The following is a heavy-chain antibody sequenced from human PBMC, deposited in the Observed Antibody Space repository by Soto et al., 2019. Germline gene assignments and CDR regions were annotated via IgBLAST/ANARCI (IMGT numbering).Heavy chain of an antibody. Sequence: EVQLLESGGGLVQPGGSLRLSCAASGFTFSSCAMTWVRQAPGKGLECVSATSGSGGSTYYADSVKGRFTISRDNSKNTLYLQMNSLRVEDTAVYYCAKDQVDVVATSNDAFDVWGQGTMVAVSS. CDR3: AKDQVDVVATSNDAFDV. CDR2: TSGSGGST. J-gene: IGHJ3*01. V-gene: IGHV3-23*01. CDR1: GFTFSSCA. D-gene: IGHD5-12*01.